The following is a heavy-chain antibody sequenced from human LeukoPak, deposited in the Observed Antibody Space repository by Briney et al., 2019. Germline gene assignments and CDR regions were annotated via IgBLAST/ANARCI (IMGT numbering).Heavy chain of an antibody. CDR3: ARDGFGDYVLCEY. D-gene: IGHD4-17*01. Sequence: ASVKVSCKASGYTFTGYYMHWVRQAPGQGLEWMGWINPNSGGTNYAQKFQGRVTMTRDTPISTAYMELSRLRSDDTAVHYCARDGFGDYVLCEYWRQGTLVSVFS. J-gene: IGHJ4*02. CDR2: INPNSGGT. V-gene: IGHV1-2*02. CDR1: GYTFTGYY.